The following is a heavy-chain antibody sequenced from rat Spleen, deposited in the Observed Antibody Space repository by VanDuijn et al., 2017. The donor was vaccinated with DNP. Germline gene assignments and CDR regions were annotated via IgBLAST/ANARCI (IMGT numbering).Heavy chain of an antibody. D-gene: IGHD1-6*01. CDR1: GFSLTSYT. Sequence: QVQLKESGPGLVQPSQTLSLTCTVSGFSLTSYTVSWVRQPPGKGLEWIAAISSGGSTDNNSALKSRLSISRDTSKSQVFLKMNSLQTEDIGTYYCAREHILQPLDYWGQGVMVTVSS. CDR2: ISSGGST. V-gene: IGHV2-6*01. J-gene: IGHJ2*01. CDR3: AREHILQPLDY.